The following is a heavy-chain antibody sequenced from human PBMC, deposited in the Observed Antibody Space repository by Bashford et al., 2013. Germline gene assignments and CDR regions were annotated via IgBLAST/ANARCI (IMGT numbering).Heavy chain of an antibody. CDR1: GYTFTGYF. V-gene: IGHV1-2*06. D-gene: IGHD6-13*01. CDR2: INPNSGGT. J-gene: IGHJ5*02. Sequence: VASVKVSCKASGYTFTGYFMHWVRQAPGQGPEWMGRINPNSGGTKYAQKFQDRITMTRDTSLNTAYMELSRLRSDDTAVYYCARVVLVRSSGYWFDPWGQGPWSPSPQ. CDR3: ARVVLVRSSGYWFDP.